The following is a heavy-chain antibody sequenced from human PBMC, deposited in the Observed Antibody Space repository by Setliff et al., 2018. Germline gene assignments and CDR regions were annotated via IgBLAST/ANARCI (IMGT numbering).Heavy chain of an antibody. V-gene: IGHV4-38-2*01. D-gene: IGHD3-16*01. J-gene: IGHJ2*01. Sequence: PSETLSLTCAVSGYSISSGYYWGWIRQPPGKGLEWIGSIYHSGSTYYNPSLKSRVTISVDTSKNQFSLKLSSVTAADTAVYYCARLKSRKWGLWYFDLWGRGTLVTVSS. CDR3: ARLKSRKWGLWYFDL. CDR2: IYHSGST. CDR1: GYSISSGYY.